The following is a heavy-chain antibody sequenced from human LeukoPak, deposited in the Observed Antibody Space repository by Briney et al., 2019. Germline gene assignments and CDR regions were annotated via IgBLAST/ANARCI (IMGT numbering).Heavy chain of an antibody. J-gene: IGHJ5*02. V-gene: IGHV4-59*01. CDR1: GGSISNYF. CDR3: ARFGALVATIGNWFDP. CDR2: IFHSGST. D-gene: IGHD5-12*01. Sequence: SETLSLTCSVSGGSISNYFWSWIRQPPGKGLEWIGYIFHSGSTYYNPSLESRVSISVDASKNRFSLKLTSVTAADTAVYFCARFGALVATIGNWFDPSGQGTLVTVSS.